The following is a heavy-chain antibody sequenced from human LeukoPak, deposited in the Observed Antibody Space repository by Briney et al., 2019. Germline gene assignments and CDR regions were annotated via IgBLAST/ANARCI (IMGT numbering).Heavy chain of an antibody. CDR2: ISSSSTYI. Sequence: PGGSLRLSCAASGFTFSSYSLNWVRQAPGKGLEWVSCISSSSTYIYYADSVKGRFTISRDNAKNSLYLQMNSLRAEDTAVYYCARAHNWKYGTFDYWGQGTLVTVSS. J-gene: IGHJ4*02. D-gene: IGHD1-7*01. V-gene: IGHV3-21*01. CDR3: ARAHNWKYGTFDY. CDR1: GFTFSSYS.